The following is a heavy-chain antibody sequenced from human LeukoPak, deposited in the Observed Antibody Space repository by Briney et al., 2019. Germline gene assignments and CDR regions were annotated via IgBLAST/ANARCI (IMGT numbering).Heavy chain of an antibody. CDR3: ARDEKKYCSGGSCPAYFDY. D-gene: IGHD2-15*01. V-gene: IGHV1-18*01. CDR2: ISGGYNGDS. CDR1: GYNFRHYG. Sequence: GASVKVSSKTSGYNFRHYGISWVRQAPGQGLEWMSWISGGYNGDSNYAMKLRGELTMPTDPATSTAYMELRSLRSDDTAVYYCARDEKKYCSGGSCPAYFDYWGQGTLVTVSS. J-gene: IGHJ4*02.